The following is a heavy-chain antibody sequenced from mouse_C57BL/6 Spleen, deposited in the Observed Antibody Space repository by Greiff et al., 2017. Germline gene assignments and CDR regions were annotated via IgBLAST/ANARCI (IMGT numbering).Heavy chain of an antibody. V-gene: IGHV1-55*01. CDR3: AKEDGISPYYYAMDY. J-gene: IGHJ4*01. CDR1: GYTFTSYW. Sequence: QVQLQQPGAELVKPGASVKMSCKASGYTFTSYWITWVKQRPGQGLEWIGDIYPGSGSTNYNEKFKSKATLTVDTSSSTAYMQLSSLTSEDSAVYNCAKEDGISPYYYAMDYWGQGTSVTVSS. CDR2: IYPGSGST. D-gene: IGHD1-1*01.